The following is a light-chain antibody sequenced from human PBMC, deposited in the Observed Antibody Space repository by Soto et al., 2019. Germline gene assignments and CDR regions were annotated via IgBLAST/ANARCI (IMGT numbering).Light chain of an antibody. CDR1: QSVSSY. Sequence: EIVLTQSPATLSLSPGERSTLSCRASQSVSSYLAWYQQKPGQAPRLLIYGASIRATGLPDRFSGSGSGTDFTLTISRLEPEDFAVYYCQQYGSSYTFGQGTKVDIK. CDR2: GAS. J-gene: IGKJ2*01. V-gene: IGKV3-20*01. CDR3: QQYGSSYT.